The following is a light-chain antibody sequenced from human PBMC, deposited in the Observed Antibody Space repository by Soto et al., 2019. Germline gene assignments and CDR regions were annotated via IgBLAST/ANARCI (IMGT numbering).Light chain of an antibody. CDR1: QSVGSN. V-gene: IGKV3-15*01. Sequence: EIVMTQSPATLSVSPGERATLFCRASQSVGSNLAWYQQQPGQAPRRLIYGAFTRATGIPARFSGSGSGTEFTLTISSLQSEDFAVYYCQQYHNRPPTFGGGTKVEIK. CDR2: GAF. J-gene: IGKJ4*01. CDR3: QQYHNRPPT.